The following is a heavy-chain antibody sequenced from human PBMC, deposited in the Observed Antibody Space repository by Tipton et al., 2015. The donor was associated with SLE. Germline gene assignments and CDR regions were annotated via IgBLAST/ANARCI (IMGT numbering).Heavy chain of an antibody. J-gene: IGHJ3*01. Sequence: QLVQSGPEVKKPGASVKVSCKASGYTFTSYGISWVRQAPGQGLEWMGGIMPIFGTPNYAQKFEGGVTISADLSTTTVFLELSSLTSDDTAVYYCARLDSWDYFDSWGRGTTVAVSS. D-gene: IGHD3-9*01. CDR2: IMPIFGTP. CDR1: GYTFTSYG. V-gene: IGHV1-69*13. CDR3: ARLDSWDYFDS.